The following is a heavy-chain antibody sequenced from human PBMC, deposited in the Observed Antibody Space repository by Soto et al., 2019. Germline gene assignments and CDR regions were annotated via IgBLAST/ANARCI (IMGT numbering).Heavy chain of an antibody. V-gene: IGHV1-18*01. CDR1: GYTSTNYG. CDR2: ISAYNGDT. D-gene: IGHD2-21*02. Sequence: QVQLVQSGAEVKKPGASVKVSRKASGYTSTNYGISWVRQAPGQGLEWMGWISAYNGDTNFAQKLQGRVTMTTDTSTSTAYMEVGSLRSDDTAVYYCARDEYGGDSGYAMDVWGQGTTVTVSS. CDR3: ARDEYGGDSGYAMDV. J-gene: IGHJ6*02.